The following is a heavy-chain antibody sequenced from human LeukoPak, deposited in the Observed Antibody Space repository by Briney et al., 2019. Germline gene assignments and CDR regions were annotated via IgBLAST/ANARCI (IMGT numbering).Heavy chain of an antibody. J-gene: IGHJ4*02. V-gene: IGHV3-33*01. CDR3: VRTLWTAYYSSFDY. CDR2: IWYDGSDK. CDR1: GFTFSSYG. D-gene: IGHD3/OR15-3a*01. Sequence: SGGSLRLSCAASGFTFSSYGMHWVRQAPGKGLEWVAVIWYDGSDKYYADSVKGRFTISRDNSKNTLYLQMNSLRAEDTAVYYCVRTLWTAYYSSFDYWGQGTLVTVSS.